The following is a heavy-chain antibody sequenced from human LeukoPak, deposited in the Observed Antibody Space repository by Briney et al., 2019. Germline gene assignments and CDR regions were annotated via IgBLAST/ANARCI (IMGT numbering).Heavy chain of an antibody. CDR3: AKAPDPTWAYYYYYMDV. J-gene: IGHJ6*03. Sequence: GGSLRLSCAASGFTFSRHWMNWVRQAPGKGLEWVANMKPDGSEKYYVDSVKGRFTISRDNAKNSLYLQMNSLRVGGTAVYYCAKAPDPTWAYYYYYMDVWGKGTTVTVSS. D-gene: IGHD1-1*01. CDR1: GFTFSRHW. V-gene: IGHV3-7*03. CDR2: MKPDGSEK.